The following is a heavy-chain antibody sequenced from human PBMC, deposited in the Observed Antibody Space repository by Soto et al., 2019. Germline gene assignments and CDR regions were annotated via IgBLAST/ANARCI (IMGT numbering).Heavy chain of an antibody. CDR2: ISSSSSTI. CDR1: GFTFSSYS. Sequence: EGSLRLSCAASGFTFSSYSMNWVRQAPGKGLEWVSYISSSSSTIYYADSVKGRFTISRDNAKNSLYLQMNSLRDEDTAVYYCARPEYSSSSYGMDVWGQGTTVTVS. CDR3: ARPEYSSSSYGMDV. D-gene: IGHD6-6*01. J-gene: IGHJ6*02. V-gene: IGHV3-48*02.